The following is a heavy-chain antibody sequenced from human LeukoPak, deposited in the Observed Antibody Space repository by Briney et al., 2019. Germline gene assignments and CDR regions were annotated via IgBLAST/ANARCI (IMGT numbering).Heavy chain of an antibody. J-gene: IGHJ4*02. CDR1: GFTFSSYA. Sequence: GGSLRLSCAASGFTFSSYAMSWVRQAPGKGLEWVSAISGSGGSTYYADSVKGRFTISRDNSKNTLYLQMNSLRAEDTAVYYCAKEQGDYDFWSGYYISYYFDYWGQGTLVTVSS. D-gene: IGHD3-3*01. V-gene: IGHV3-23*01. CDR3: AKEQGDYDFWSGYYISYYFDY. CDR2: ISGSGGST.